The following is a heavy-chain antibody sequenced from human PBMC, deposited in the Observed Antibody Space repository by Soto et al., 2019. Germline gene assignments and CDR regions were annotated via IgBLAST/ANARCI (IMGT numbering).Heavy chain of an antibody. Sequence: EVQLLESGGGLVQPGGSLRLSCAASGFTFSSYAMSWVRQAPGKGLAWVSAISGSGGSTYYADSVKGRFTISRDNSKNTLYLQMNSLRAEDTAVYYCAKGVRDYYGSGSYLFDYWGQGTLVTVSS. CDR2: ISGSGGST. CDR1: GFTFSSYA. J-gene: IGHJ4*02. V-gene: IGHV3-23*01. D-gene: IGHD3-10*01. CDR3: AKGVRDYYGSGSYLFDY.